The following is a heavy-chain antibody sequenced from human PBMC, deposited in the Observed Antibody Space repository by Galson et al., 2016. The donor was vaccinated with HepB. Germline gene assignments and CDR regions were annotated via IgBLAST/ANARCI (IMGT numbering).Heavy chain of an antibody. CDR3: ARFERGVATTGSYYYNGMDV. Sequence: QSGAAVKKPGESLKISCKGSGHSFSRFWIAWVRHMPGKGLEWLGIIYPGDSDTRYSPSFEGQVTISIDKSINTAFLQWSSLKVSDTAIYYCARFERGVATTGSYYYNGMDVWGQGTTVTVSS. J-gene: IGHJ6*02. D-gene: IGHD3-10*01. CDR1: GHSFSRFW. CDR2: IYPGDSDT. V-gene: IGHV5-51*01.